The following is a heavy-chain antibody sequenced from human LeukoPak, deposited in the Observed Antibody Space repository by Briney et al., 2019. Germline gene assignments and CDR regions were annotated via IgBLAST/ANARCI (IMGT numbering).Heavy chain of an antibody. CDR3: ATRLGDVDYYYYMDV. CDR2: INPSGGST. Sequence: ASVKVSCKASGYTFTSYYIHWVRQAPGQGLEWMGLINPSGGSTNYAQKFQGRVTMTRDTSTSTVYMELSSLRSEDTAVYYCATRLGDVDYYYYMDVWGKGTTVTISS. CDR1: GYTFTSYY. D-gene: IGHD2-21*02. V-gene: IGHV1-46*01. J-gene: IGHJ6*03.